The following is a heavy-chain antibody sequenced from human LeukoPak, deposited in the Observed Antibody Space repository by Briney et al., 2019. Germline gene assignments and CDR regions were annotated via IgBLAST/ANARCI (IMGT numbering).Heavy chain of an antibody. CDR1: GFTFSTYE. CDR2: ISSSSSYI. J-gene: IGHJ4*02. V-gene: IGHV3-21*01. Sequence: GGSLRLSCAASGFTFSTYEINWVRQAPGKGLEWVSSISSSSSYIYYADSVKGRFTISRDNAKNSLYLQMNSLRAEDTAVYSCARRYYDFWSGYSYYFDYWGQGTLVTVSS. CDR3: ARRYYDFWSGYSYYFDY. D-gene: IGHD3-3*01.